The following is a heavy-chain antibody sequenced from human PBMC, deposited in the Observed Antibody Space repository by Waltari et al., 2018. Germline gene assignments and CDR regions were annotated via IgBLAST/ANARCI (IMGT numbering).Heavy chain of an antibody. CDR3: ARVPYCGGDCYSDAFDI. CDR1: GGSFSGYY. J-gene: IGHJ3*02. CDR2: INHSGST. Sequence: QVQLQQWGAGLLKPSETLSLTCAVYGGSFSGYYWSWIRQPPGKGLEWIGEINHSGSTNYNPSLTSRVTISVDTSKNQFSLKLSSVTAADTAVYYCARVPYCGGDCYSDAFDIWGQGTMVTVSS. D-gene: IGHD2-21*01. V-gene: IGHV4-34*01.